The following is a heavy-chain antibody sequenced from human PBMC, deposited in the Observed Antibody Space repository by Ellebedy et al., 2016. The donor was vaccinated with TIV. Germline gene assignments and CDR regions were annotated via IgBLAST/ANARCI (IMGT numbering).Heavy chain of an antibody. D-gene: IGHD4-17*01. V-gene: IGHV3-21*01. CDR2: ISGSSTYI. CDR3: ARKVPAPTTVPPNWYFDL. Sequence: PGGSLRLSCAASGFTFSSYTMNWVRQAPGKGLEWVSSISGSSTYIYYADSVKGRFAISRDNAKHSLYLQMNSLRAEDTAVYYCARKVPAPTTVPPNWYFDLWGRGTLVTVSS. J-gene: IGHJ2*01. CDR1: GFTFSSYT.